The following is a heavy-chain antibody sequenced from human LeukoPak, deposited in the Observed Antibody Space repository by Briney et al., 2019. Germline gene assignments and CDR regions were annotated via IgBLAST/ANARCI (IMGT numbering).Heavy chain of an antibody. CDR2: VDGGGGGT. D-gene: IGHD6-13*01. CDR3: AKQSAGSAAWYSLHYDF. V-gene: IGHV3-23*01. Sequence: GGSLRLSCAASGFTLSSYAMTWVRQAPGRGLEWVSSVDGGGGGTYHADSVKGRFTISRDNSKDTLYLQMNGLRAEDTAVYFCAKQSAGSAAWYSLHYDFWGQGTLVTVSS. J-gene: IGHJ4*02. CDR1: GFTLSSYA.